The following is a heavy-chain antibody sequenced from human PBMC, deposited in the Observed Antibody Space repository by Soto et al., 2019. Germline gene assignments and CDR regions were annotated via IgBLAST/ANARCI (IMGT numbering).Heavy chain of an antibody. CDR3: AKSQRYSSSWYWFDP. CDR1: GFRFNDYS. Sequence: PGGSLRLSCAASGFRFNDYSMNWVRQAPGKGPEWVSYIGGVSSTISYADSVKGRFTISRDNSKNTLYLQMNSLRAEDTAVYYCAKSQRYSSSWYWFDPWGQGTLVTVSS. CDR2: IGGVSSTI. J-gene: IGHJ5*02. D-gene: IGHD6-13*01. V-gene: IGHV3-48*01.